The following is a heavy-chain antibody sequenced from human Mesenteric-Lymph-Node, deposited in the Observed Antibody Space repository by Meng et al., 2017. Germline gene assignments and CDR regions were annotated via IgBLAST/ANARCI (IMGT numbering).Heavy chain of an antibody. V-gene: IGHV3-30*01. D-gene: IGHD3-22*01. CDR1: GFTFSSYA. Sequence: GGSLRLSCAASGFTFSSYAMHWVRQAPGKGLEWVAFISYDGSNKYYADSVKGRFTISRDNSKNTLYLQMNSLRTEDTAVYYCAKAEYYYDSSGYYHGPFDYWGQGTLVTVSS. J-gene: IGHJ4*02. CDR2: ISYDGSNK. CDR3: AKAEYYYDSSGYYHGPFDY.